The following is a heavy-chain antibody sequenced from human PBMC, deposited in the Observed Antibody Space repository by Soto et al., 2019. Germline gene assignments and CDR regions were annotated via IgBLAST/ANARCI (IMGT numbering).Heavy chain of an antibody. J-gene: IGHJ4*02. CDR3: ARGGYDSSGYPTDFDY. D-gene: IGHD3-22*01. CDR1: GYTLTTYA. V-gene: IGHV1-3*01. CDR2: INADNGNT. Sequence: ASVKVSCKASGYTLTTYAMHWVRQAPGQRLEWMGWINADNGNTKYSQKFQGRVTITRDTSTSTAYMELRSLRSDDTAVYYCARGGYDSSGYPTDFDYWGQGTLVTVSS.